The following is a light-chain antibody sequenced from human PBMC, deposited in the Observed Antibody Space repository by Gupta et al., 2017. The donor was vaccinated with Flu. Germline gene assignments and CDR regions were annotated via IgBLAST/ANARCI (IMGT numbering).Light chain of an antibody. Sequence: EIVLTQSRGTLSLSPGERASLACRASHSVSSRQLAWYQQETGQAPRLLIYGASSRATGIPDRFSGSGSGTDFTLTISRLEPEDFAVYYCQQYGSSPQTFGQGTKVEI. CDR3: QQYGSSPQT. V-gene: IGKV3-20*01. CDR2: GAS. J-gene: IGKJ1*01. CDR1: HSVSSRQ.